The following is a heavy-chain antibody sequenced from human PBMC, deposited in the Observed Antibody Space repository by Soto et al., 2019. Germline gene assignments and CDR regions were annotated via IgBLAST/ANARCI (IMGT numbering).Heavy chain of an antibody. CDR3: ARDYAKYGMDV. D-gene: IGHD3-16*01. CDR2: ISTYSGNT. J-gene: IGHJ6*02. V-gene: IGHV1-18*01. Sequence: ASVKVSCKASGYTFTSYGISWVRQAPGQGLEWMGWISTYSGNTNYAQNLQGRVTMTTDTSTSTPYMELRSLRSDDTAVYYCARDYAKYGMDVWGQGTTVTVSS. CDR1: GYTFTSYG.